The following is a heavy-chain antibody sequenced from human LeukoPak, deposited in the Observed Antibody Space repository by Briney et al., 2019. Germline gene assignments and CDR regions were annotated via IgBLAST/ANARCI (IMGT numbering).Heavy chain of an antibody. V-gene: IGHV3-23*01. D-gene: IGHD3-3*01. CDR1: GFTFSSYA. CDR2: ISGSGGST. Sequence: GGSLRLSCAASGFTFSSYAMSWVRQAPGKGLEWVSAISGSGGSTYYADSVKGRFTISRDNSKNTLYLQMNSLRAEDTAVYYCAKDRKPNPGLRFPGSRDAFDIWGQGTMVTVSS. CDR3: AKDRKPNPGLRFPGSRDAFDI. J-gene: IGHJ3*02.